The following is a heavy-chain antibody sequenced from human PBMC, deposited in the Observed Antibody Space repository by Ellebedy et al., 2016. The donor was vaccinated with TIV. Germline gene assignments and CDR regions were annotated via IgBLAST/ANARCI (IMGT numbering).Heavy chain of an antibody. Sequence: GESLKISXDAFGFTFSSYNTNWVRQAPGQGLEWVSYISDSSGTKYYADSVKGRFTISRDNVKNSLYLHMNSLTDEDTAVYYCARDSYVDYYFDHWGQGTLVTVSS. CDR2: ISDSSGTK. J-gene: IGHJ4*02. D-gene: IGHD4-17*01. V-gene: IGHV3-48*02. CDR3: ARDSYVDYYFDH. CDR1: GFTFSSYN.